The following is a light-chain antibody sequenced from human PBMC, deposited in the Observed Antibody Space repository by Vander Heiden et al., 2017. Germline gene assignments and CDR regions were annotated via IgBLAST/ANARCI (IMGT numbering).Light chain of an antibody. CDR3: LLYYGGAQV. V-gene: IGLV7-43*01. CDR1: TDAVPIGHY. J-gene: IGLJ2*01. CDR2: STN. Sequence: QPVVTQAPSLTVSPGRTVTLTCASSTDAVPIGHYPRWVQQKPGQAPRTLIYSTNNKHAGTPARFSGSLLGGKAALKLSGVQTEDEAEYYCLLYYGGAQVFGGGTKLTVL.